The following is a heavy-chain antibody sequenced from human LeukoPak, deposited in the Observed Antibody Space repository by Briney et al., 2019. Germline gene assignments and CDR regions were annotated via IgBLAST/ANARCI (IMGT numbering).Heavy chain of an antibody. D-gene: IGHD5-24*01. J-gene: IGHJ4*02. Sequence: ASVKVSCKASGYTFTGYYMHWVRQAPGQGLEWMGWINPNSGGTNYAQKFQGRVTMTRDTSISTVYMELSSLRSEDTAVYYCARDQEMATISLQWSYFDYWGQGTLVTVSS. CDR3: ARDQEMATISLQWSYFDY. V-gene: IGHV1-2*02. CDR1: GYTFTGYY. CDR2: INPNSGGT.